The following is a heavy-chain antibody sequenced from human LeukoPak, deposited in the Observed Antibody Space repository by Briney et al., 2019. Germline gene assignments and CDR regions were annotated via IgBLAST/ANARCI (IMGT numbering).Heavy chain of an antibody. V-gene: IGHV4-34*01. J-gene: IGHJ5*02. CDR3: ARGHYCSSTSCLNWFDP. Sequence: SETLSLTCAVYGGSFSGYYWSGIRQPPGKGLEWIGEINHSGSTNYNPSLKSRVTISVDTSKNQFSLRLSSVTAADTAVYYCARGHYCSSTSCLNWFDPWGQGTLVTVSS. CDR1: GGSFSGYY. D-gene: IGHD2-2*01. CDR2: INHSGST.